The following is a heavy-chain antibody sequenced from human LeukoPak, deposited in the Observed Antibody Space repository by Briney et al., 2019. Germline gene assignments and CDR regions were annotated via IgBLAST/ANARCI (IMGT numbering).Heavy chain of an antibody. CDR1: GFTFSSYG. V-gene: IGHV3-30*02. CDR3: ARDGVGTDADSSGYTRFDY. Sequence: GGSLRLSCAASGFTFSSYGMHWVRQAPGKGLEWVAFIRYDGSNKYYADSVKGRFTISRDNSKNTLYLQMNSLRAEDTAVYYCARDGVGTDADSSGYTRFDYWGQGTLVTVSS. D-gene: IGHD3-22*01. CDR2: IRYDGSNK. J-gene: IGHJ4*02.